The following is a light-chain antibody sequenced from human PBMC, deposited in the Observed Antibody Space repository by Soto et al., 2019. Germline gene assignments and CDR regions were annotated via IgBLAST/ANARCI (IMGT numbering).Light chain of an antibody. J-gene: IGKJ1*01. CDR1: QSVSSN. CDR3: QQYNNWPRGT. Sequence: EIVMTQPPATLSVSPGERATLSCRASQSVSSNLAWYQQKPGQAPRLLIYGASTRATGIPARFSGSGSGTEFTLTISSLQSEDFAVYYCQQYNNWPRGTFGQGTKVDI. CDR2: GAS. V-gene: IGKV3-15*01.